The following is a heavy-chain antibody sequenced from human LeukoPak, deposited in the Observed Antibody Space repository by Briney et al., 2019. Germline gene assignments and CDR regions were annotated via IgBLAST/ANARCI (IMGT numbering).Heavy chain of an antibody. CDR2: INPSGGST. J-gene: IGHJ3*02. V-gene: IGHV1-46*01. CDR1: GYTFTSYY. CDR3: ARVRSRVRGAFDI. D-gene: IGHD3-10*01. Sequence: EASVKVSCKASGYTFTSYYMHWVRQAPGQGLEWMGTINPSGGSTSYAQKFQGRVTMTRDTSTSTVYMELSSLRSEDTAVYYCARVRSRVRGAFDIWGQGTMVTVSS.